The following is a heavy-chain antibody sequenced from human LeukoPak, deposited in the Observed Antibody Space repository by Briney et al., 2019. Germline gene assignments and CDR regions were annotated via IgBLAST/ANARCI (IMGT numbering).Heavy chain of an antibody. J-gene: IGHJ4*02. D-gene: IGHD3-9*01. CDR3: ARVSYDVLTAYYKGSYYFDY. CDR2: IYYSGST. CDR1: GGSISSYY. Sequence: PSETLSLTCTVSGGSISSYYWSWIRQPPGKGLEWIGYIYYSGSTDYNPSLKSRVTISVDTSKIQFSLKLSAVTAADTAVYYCARVSYDVLTAYYKGSYYFDYWGQGTLVTVSS. V-gene: IGHV4-59*01.